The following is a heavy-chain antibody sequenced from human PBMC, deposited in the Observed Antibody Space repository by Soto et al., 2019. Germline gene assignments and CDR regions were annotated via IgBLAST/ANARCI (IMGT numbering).Heavy chain of an antibody. J-gene: IGHJ4*02. CDR2: INHSGST. D-gene: IGHD4-17*01. Sequence: PSETLSLTCAVNGGSFSGYYWSWIRQPPGKGLEWIGEINHSGSTNYNPALKSRVTISVDTSKNQFSLKLSCVTAADTVVYYCSRGPPDYGGHECFDHWGQGTLGTVPS. CDR1: GGSFSGYY. V-gene: IGHV4-34*01. CDR3: SRGPPDYGGHECFDH.